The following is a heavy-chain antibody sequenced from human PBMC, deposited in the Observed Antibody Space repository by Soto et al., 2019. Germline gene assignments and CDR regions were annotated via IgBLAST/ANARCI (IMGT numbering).Heavy chain of an antibody. J-gene: IGHJ3*01. Sequence: GGSLRLSCAASGFTFSNSDMGWVRQAPGKGLEWVSYISRSGDSAYYADSVKGRFTVSRDNSKNTLFLQMNSLRNEDTAVYYCAFSSGWFGAFDVWGQGTMVTVSS. CDR3: AFSSGWFGAFDV. D-gene: IGHD6-19*01. V-gene: IGHV3-23*01. CDR1: GFTFSNSD. CDR2: ISRSGDSA.